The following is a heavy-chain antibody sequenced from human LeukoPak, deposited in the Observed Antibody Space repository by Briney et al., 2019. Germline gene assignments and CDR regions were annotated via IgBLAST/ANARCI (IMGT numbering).Heavy chain of an antibody. Sequence: SQTLSLTCVISGDSVSSNTASWKWIRQSPSRGIEWLGRTYYRFKWYNDYAVSVKGRVTINPDTSKNQFSLQLNSVTPEDTAVYYCARDFDYWGQGTLVTVSS. CDR2: TYYRFKWYN. V-gene: IGHV6-1*01. CDR1: GDSVSSNTAS. CDR3: ARDFDY. J-gene: IGHJ4*02.